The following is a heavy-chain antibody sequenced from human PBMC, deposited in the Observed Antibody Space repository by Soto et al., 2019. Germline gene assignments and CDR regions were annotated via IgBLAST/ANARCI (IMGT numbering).Heavy chain of an antibody. Sequence: SETLSLTCTVSGGSISYEYYHWTWIRQSPGKGLEWIGYIHYSGSIIYNPSFKSRVAISVDTSKNQFSLQLSSVTAADTAVYFCAREDDGGDRDYYGLDVWGQGTTVTVSS. CDR2: IHYSGSI. V-gene: IGHV4-30-4*08. J-gene: IGHJ6*02. CDR1: GGSISYEYYH. D-gene: IGHD2-21*02. CDR3: AREDDGGDRDYYGLDV.